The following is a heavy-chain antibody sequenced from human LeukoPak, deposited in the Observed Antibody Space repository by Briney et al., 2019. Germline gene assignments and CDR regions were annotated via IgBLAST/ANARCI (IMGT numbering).Heavy chain of an antibody. CDR2: IWYDGSNE. CDR3: AREGWLVPTYGMDV. D-gene: IGHD6-19*01. Sequence: PGRSLRLSCAASGFTFSSYGMHWVRQAPGKGLEWVAVIWYDGSNEYYADSVKGRFTISRDNSKNTLYLQMNSLRAEDTAVYYCAREGWLVPTYGMDVWGQGTTVTVSS. V-gene: IGHV3-33*01. CDR1: GFTFSSYG. J-gene: IGHJ6*02.